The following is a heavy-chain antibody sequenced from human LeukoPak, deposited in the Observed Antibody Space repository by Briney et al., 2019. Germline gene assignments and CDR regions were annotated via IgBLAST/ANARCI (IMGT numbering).Heavy chain of an antibody. J-gene: IGHJ4*02. CDR3: ARGQKYRNGYTVTELGSGYFAY. CDR2: IYYSGST. CDR1: GGSISSNLYS. V-gene: IGHV4-39*07. Sequence: PSETLSLTCSVSGGSISSNLYSWGWIRQPPGKGLEWIGSIYYSGSTYYNPSLTSRVTMSVDTSKNQFSLKLSSVTTADTAVYYCARGQKYRNGYTVTELGSGYFAYWGQGTLVTVSS. D-gene: IGHD5-18*01.